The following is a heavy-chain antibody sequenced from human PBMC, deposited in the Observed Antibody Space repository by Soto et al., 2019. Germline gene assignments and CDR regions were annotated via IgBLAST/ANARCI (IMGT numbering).Heavy chain of an antibody. D-gene: IGHD5-18*01. V-gene: IGHV3-30-3*01. Sequence: LRLSCAASGFTFSSYAMHWVRQPPGKGLEWVAVISYDGSNKYYADSVKGRFTISRDNSKNTLYLQMNSLRTEDTAVYYCARAPFVDTASSSGYWGQGTLVTVSS. CDR3: ARAPFVDTASSSGY. J-gene: IGHJ4*02. CDR2: ISYDGSNK. CDR1: GFTFSSYA.